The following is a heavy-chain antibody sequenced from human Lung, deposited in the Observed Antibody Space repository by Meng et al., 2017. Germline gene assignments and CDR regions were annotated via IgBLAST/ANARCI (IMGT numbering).Heavy chain of an antibody. V-gene: IGHV1-2*02. J-gene: IGHJ4*02. CDR2: INPNSGGT. CDR1: GYTFIGYY. Sequence: ASVKVSCKASGYTFIGYYMHWVRQAPGQGLEWMGWINPNSGGTNYAQKFQARVTMTGDTSISTAYMELSGLRSDDTAMYYCARDEDISAAGKLFGDYWGQGTLVTVSS. D-gene: IGHD6-25*01. CDR3: ARDEDISAAGKLFGDY.